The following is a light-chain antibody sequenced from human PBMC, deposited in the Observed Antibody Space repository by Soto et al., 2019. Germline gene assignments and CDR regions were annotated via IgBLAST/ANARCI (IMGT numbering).Light chain of an antibody. V-gene: IGKV3-20*01. Sequence: EMVLTQSPDTLSLSPGERAALSCRASQRVTSNYLAWYQKKPDQAPRLLIYGASIRANGIPDRLSGSGSGTDFSLTISRLEPEDFAVYYCQHYGSSPTFGGGTKVDIK. CDR1: QRVTSNY. J-gene: IGKJ4*01. CDR2: GAS. CDR3: QHYGSSPT.